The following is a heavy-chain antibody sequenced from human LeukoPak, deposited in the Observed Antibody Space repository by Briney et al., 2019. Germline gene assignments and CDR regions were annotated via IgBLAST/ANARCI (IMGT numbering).Heavy chain of an antibody. J-gene: IGHJ4*02. V-gene: IGHV3-30*02. Sequence: GGSLRLSCAASGFTFSSYGMHWVRQAPGMGLEWVAFIRYDGNNKYYADSVKGRFTISRDNSKNTLYLQMNSLRAEDTAVYYCAKDSVSGGYSYGPGYWGQGTLVTVSS. D-gene: IGHD5-18*01. CDR3: AKDSVSGGYSYGPGY. CDR2: IRYDGNNK. CDR1: GFTFSSYG.